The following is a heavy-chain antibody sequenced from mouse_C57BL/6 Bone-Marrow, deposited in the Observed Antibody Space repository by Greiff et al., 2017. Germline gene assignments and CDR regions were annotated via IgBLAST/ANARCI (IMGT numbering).Heavy chain of an antibody. V-gene: IGHV1-81*01. CDR2: IYPRSGNT. CDR1: GYTFTSYG. Sequence: SGAELARPGASVKLSCKASGYTFTSYGISWVKQRTGQGLEWIGEIYPRSGNTYYNEKFKGKATLTADKSSSTAYMELRSLTSEDSAVYFCARELRWSYFDYWGQGTTLTVSS. D-gene: IGHD2-3*01. J-gene: IGHJ2*01. CDR3: ARELRWSYFDY.